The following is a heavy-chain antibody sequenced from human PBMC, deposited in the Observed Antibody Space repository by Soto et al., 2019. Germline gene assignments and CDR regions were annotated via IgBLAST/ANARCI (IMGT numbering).Heavy chain of an antibody. J-gene: IGHJ5*02. Sequence: SEILSLTCTVSGGSISSSSYYWGWIRQPPGNGLEWIGSIYYSGSTYYNPSLKSRVTISGDTSKNQFSLKLSSVTAADTAVYYCARHEYDSRWNNWFDPWGHGTLVTGSS. D-gene: IGHD3-16*01. CDR1: GGSISSSSYY. CDR2: IYYSGST. CDR3: ARHEYDSRWNNWFDP. V-gene: IGHV4-39*01.